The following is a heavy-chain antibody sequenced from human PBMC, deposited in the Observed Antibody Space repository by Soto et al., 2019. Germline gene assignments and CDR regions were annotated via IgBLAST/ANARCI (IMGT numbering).Heavy chain of an antibody. CDR2: IIPILGIA. J-gene: IGHJ3*02. V-gene: IGHV1-69*04. D-gene: IGHD3-10*02. CDR3: ARARSDLFGEFEERNDAFDI. Sequence: ISWVRQAPGQGLEWMGRIIPILGIANYAQKFQGRVTITADKSTSTAYMELSSLRSEDTAVYYCARARSDLFGEFEERNDAFDIWGQGTMVTVSS.